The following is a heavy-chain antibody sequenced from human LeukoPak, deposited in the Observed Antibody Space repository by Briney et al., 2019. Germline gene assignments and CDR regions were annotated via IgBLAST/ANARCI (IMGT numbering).Heavy chain of an antibody. CDR1: GFTFSNYW. D-gene: IGHD3-3*01. Sequence: GGSLRLSCAASGFTFSNYWMHWIRRVPGKGLVWVSHIKYDGSATNYADSVKGRFTISRDNAKNTLYLQMNSLRAEDTAVYYCVSGSLQSGYNFDYWGQGALVTVSS. J-gene: IGHJ4*02. CDR3: VSGSLQSGYNFDY. V-gene: IGHV3-74*01. CDR2: IKYDGSAT.